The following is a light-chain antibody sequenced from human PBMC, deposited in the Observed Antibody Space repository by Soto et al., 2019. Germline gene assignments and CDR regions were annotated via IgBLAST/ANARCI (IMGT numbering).Light chain of an antibody. J-gene: IGKJ1*01. Sequence: DIQMTQSPSTLSGSVGDRVTLTCRASQTISSWLAWYQQKPGKAPKLLIYKASTLKSGVPSRFSGSGSGTEFTLTISSLQPDDFATYYCQNYNSYSEAXGQGTKVDI. CDR1: QTISSW. CDR2: KAS. V-gene: IGKV1-5*03. CDR3: QNYNSYSEA.